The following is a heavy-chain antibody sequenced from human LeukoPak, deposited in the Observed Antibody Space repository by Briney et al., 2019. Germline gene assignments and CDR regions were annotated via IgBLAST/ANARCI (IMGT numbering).Heavy chain of an antibody. CDR3: ARDLEHCDSTSCHNWFDP. D-gene: IGHD2-2*01. V-gene: IGHV4-4*07. Sequence: SETLSLTCTVSGASISIYHWSWIRQPAGKGLEWIGRIFTSGSTSYNPSLKSRVTISVDKSKNQFSLKLSSVTAADTAVYYCARDLEHCDSTSCHNWFDPWGQGTLVTVSS. CDR1: GASISIYH. CDR2: IFTSGST. J-gene: IGHJ5*02.